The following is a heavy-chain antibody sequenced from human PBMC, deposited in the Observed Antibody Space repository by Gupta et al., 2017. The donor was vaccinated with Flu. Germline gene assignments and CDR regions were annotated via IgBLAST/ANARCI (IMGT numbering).Heavy chain of an antibody. D-gene: IGHD6-13*01. V-gene: IGHV3-30*18. J-gene: IGHJ4*02. CDR1: GFTFSSYG. CDR3: AKDIWIAAAGRATDYFDY. CDR2: MTYDGSNK. Sequence: QVQLVESGGGVVQPGRSLRLSCAASGFTFSSYGMHWVRQAPGKGLEWVAMMTYDGSNKYYADSVKGRFTISRDNSKNTLYLQMNSLRAEDTAVYYCAKDIWIAAAGRATDYFDYWGQGTLVTVSS.